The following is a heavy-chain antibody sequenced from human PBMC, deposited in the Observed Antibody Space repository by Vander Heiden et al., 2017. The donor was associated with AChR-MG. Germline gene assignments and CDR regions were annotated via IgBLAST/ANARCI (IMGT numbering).Heavy chain of an antibody. CDR2: ISGSGGST. Sequence: EVQLLESGGGLVQPGGSLRLSCAASGFTFSSYAMSWVRQAPGKGLEWVSAISGSGGSTYYADSVKGRFTISRDNSKNTLYLQMNSLRAEDTAVDYCAWFGELLPYNWFDPWGQGTLVTVSS. CDR1: GFTFSSYA. J-gene: IGHJ5*02. CDR3: AWFGELLPYNWFDP. D-gene: IGHD3-10*01. V-gene: IGHV3-23*01.